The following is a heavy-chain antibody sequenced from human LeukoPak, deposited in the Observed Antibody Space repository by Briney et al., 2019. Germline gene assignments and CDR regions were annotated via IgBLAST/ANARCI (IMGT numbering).Heavy chain of an antibody. V-gene: IGHV3-33*01. CDR2: IWFDGSNI. CDR3: ARDSLPMAVTGPFDH. CDR1: GFNFSSYG. J-gene: IGHJ4*02. D-gene: IGHD6-19*01. Sequence: GGSLRLSCAASGFNFSSYGMHWVRQAPGRGLEWVTSIWFDGSNIHYADSVKGRVIISRDNSKSALYLQMNSLRAEDTAIYYCARDSLPMAVTGPFDHWGQGALVTVSS.